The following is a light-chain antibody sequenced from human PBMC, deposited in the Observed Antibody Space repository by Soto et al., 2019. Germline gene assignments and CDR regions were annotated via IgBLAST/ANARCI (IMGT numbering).Light chain of an antibody. V-gene: IGKV3-11*01. Sequence: EIVLKQSPGTLSLSPGERATLSCRASQSVSKPLAWYQQKSGQSPRLLIYDASTRAPGIPARFSGSGSGTDFTLTISSLEPEDFAVYYCQHRGEWPPGATFGQGTKGDIK. J-gene: IGKJ1*01. CDR2: DAS. CDR1: QSVSKP. CDR3: QHRGEWPPGAT.